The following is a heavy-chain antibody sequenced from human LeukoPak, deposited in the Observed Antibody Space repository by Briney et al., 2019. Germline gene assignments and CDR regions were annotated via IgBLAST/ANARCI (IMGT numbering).Heavy chain of an antibody. V-gene: IGHV4-34*01. D-gene: IGHD6-13*01. CDR2: INHSGST. CDR3: ARGLFQSAAAFFDY. J-gene: IGHJ4*02. Sequence: SETLSLTCAVYGGSFSGYYWSWIRQPPGKGLEWLGEINHSGSTNYNPSLKSRVTISVDTSKDQFSLKLSSVTAADTAVYYCARGLFQSAAAFFDYWGQGTLVTVSS. CDR1: GGSFSGYY.